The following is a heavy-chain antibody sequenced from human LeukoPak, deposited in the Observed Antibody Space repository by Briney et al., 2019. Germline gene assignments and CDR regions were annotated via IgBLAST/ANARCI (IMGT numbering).Heavy chain of an antibody. D-gene: IGHD3-22*01. Sequence: ASVKVSCKASGGTFSSYTISWVRQAPGQGLEWMGRIIPILGIANYAQKFQGRVTITADKSTSTAYMELSNLRSEDTDVYYCARRDSSGYTFDYWGQGTLVTVSS. J-gene: IGHJ4*02. CDR1: GGTFSSYT. CDR2: IIPILGIA. V-gene: IGHV1-69*02. CDR3: ARRDSSGYTFDY.